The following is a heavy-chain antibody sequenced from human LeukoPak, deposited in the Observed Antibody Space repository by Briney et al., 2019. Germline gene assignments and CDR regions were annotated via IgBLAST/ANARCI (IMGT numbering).Heavy chain of an antibody. J-gene: IGHJ3*02. CDR1: GFSFTSYS. CDR3: ARPPPMIAYWDVFDI. V-gene: IGHV3-23*01. CDR2: ITGSGAFT. Sequence: GGSLRLSCAASGFSFTSYSMNCVRQAPGKGLQWVSAITGSGAFTDYADSVKGRFTISRDNSKNTLFLQMNSLRAEDTAVYYCARPPPMIAYWDVFDIWGQGTMVTVSS. D-gene: IGHD3-22*01.